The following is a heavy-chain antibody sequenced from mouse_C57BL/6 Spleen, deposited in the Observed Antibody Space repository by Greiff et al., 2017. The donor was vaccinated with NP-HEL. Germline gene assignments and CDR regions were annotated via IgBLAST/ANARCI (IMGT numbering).Heavy chain of an antibody. CDR3: ARIYDYDEEAWFAY. D-gene: IGHD2-4*01. CDR2: IWTGGGT. CDR1: GFSLTSYA. J-gene: IGHJ3*01. V-gene: IGHV2-9-1*01. Sequence: VHLVESGPGLVAPSQSLSITCTVSGFSLTSYAISWVRQPPGKGLEWLGVIWTGGGTNYNSALKSRLSISTANSKSQVFLQMNRLQTDDTARYYCARIYDYDEEAWFAYWGQGTLVTVSA.